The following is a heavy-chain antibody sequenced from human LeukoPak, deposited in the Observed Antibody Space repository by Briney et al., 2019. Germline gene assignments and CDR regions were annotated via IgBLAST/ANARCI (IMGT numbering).Heavy chain of an antibody. J-gene: IGHJ6*03. CDR1: GFTFSGSA. V-gene: IGHV3-73*01. CDR3: TREPPTVSYDYHYYMDV. CDR2: IRSRANSYAT. D-gene: IGHD4-11*01. Sequence: GGSLSLSCAASGFTFSGSAMLWVRQASGKGLEWVGRIRSRANSYATAYGAPVKGRFTISRDDSKNTAYLQMDSLETEDTAVYYCTREPPTVSYDYHYYMDVWGKGTTVTLSS.